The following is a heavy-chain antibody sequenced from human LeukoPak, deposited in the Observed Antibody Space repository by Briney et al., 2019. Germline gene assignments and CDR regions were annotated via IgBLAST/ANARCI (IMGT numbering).Heavy chain of an antibody. Sequence: GGSLRLSCEGSGFSFSSYWMTWVRQSPGKGPEWVANIRQDESERYTVDSVKGRFTISRDNAKNSVYLHMNSLRAEDTALYYCARDHGVAGASYFDYWGQGTLVTVSS. CDR1: GFSFSSYW. CDR2: IRQDESER. D-gene: IGHD1-26*01. V-gene: IGHV3-7*01. CDR3: ARDHGVAGASYFDY. J-gene: IGHJ4*02.